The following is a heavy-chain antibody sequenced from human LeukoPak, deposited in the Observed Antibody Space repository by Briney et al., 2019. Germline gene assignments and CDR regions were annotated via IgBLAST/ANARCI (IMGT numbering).Heavy chain of an antibody. CDR2: ITYDESNK. CDR3: ARSDCVGDNCYSY. V-gene: IGHV3-30*04. J-gene: IGHJ4*02. CDR1: GFTFSRYP. D-gene: IGHD2-15*01. Sequence: GGSLRLSCAASGFTFSRYPLHWVRQAPGKGLEWVAVITYDESNKYYADSVKGRFTISRGNSKNTLYLQMNSVRAEDTAVYYCARSDCVGDNCYSYWGQGTLVTVSS.